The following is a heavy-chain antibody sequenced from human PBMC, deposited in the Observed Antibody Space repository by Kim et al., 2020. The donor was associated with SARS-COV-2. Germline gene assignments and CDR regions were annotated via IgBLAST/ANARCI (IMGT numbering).Heavy chain of an antibody. CDR1: GFTFSSYS. Sequence: GGSLRLSCAASGFTFSSYSMNWVRQAPGKGLEWVSSISSSSSYIYYADSVKGRFTISRDNAKNSLYLQMNSLRPEDTAVYYCARGDSSGWYEDFDYWGQGTLVTVSS. CDR3: ARGDSSGWYEDFDY. CDR2: ISSSSSYI. V-gene: IGHV3-21*01. D-gene: IGHD6-19*01. J-gene: IGHJ4*02.